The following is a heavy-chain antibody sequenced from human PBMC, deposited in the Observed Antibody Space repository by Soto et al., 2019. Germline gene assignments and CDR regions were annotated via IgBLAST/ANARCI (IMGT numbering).Heavy chain of an antibody. J-gene: IGHJ5*02. CDR2: ISADNGDT. Sequence: GASVKVSCKASGYTFTNYGIGWVRQAPGEGLEWMGWISADNGDTNYAQKFQGRVTMTTDTSTSTAYMELRSLRSDDTAVYYCAKTPVLLLFGAWIAPGGQVTQVPVSS. CDR1: GYTFTNYG. D-gene: IGHD3-16*01. CDR3: AKTPVLLLFGAWIAP. V-gene: IGHV1-18*01.